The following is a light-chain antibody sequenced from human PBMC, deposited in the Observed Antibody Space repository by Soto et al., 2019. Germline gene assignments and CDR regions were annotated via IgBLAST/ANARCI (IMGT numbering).Light chain of an antibody. CDR3: HQYNSYPWT. CDR2: KAS. Sequence: DIQMTQSPSTLSASVGDRVIITCRASQSIRSWLAWYQQKPGQAPKLLIYKASTLETGVPSRFSGSGSGTEFALTISSLQPEDFATYYCHQYNSYPWTFGQGTKVEI. J-gene: IGKJ1*01. CDR1: QSIRSW. V-gene: IGKV1-5*03.